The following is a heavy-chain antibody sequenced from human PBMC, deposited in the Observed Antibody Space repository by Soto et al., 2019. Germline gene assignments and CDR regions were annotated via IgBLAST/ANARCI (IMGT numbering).Heavy chain of an antibody. CDR3: ARVGYNVWRRDHYYGRDV. Sequence: QVRLVQAGAEVKKPGSSVKVSCEASGGTFSSYAVTWVRQAPGQGLEWMGGIIPIVTTPNYAQKFQGRLTITADKSTSTSDMELRSLRAEDTGVDYCARVGYNVWRRDHYYGRDVWGQGTTVIASS. CDR1: GGTFSSYA. D-gene: IGHD3-16*01. J-gene: IGHJ6*02. CDR2: IIPIVTTP. V-gene: IGHV1-69*06.